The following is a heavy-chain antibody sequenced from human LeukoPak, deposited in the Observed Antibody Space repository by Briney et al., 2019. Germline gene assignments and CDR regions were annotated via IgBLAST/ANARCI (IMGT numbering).Heavy chain of an antibody. V-gene: IGHV4-39*07. CDR2: IYYSGST. CDR1: GGSISSSSYY. Sequence: SETLSLTCTVSGGSISSSSYYWGWIRQPPGKGLEWIGSIYYSGSTYYNPSLKSRVTISVDTSKNQFSLKLSSVTAADTAVYYCARELSHPGSYIDYWGQGTLVTVSS. CDR3: ARELSHPGSYIDY. J-gene: IGHJ4*02. D-gene: IGHD1-26*01.